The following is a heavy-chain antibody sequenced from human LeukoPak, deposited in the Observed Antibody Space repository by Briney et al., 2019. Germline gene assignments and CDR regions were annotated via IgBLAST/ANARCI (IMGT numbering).Heavy chain of an antibody. CDR2: IDISGGST. D-gene: IGHD3-9*01. V-gene: IGHV1-46*01. J-gene: IGHJ4*02. CDR3: ARTYSGYYDILTGYYPFDY. CDR1: GYTFTSYY. Sequence: GASVKLSCSASGYTFTSYYMHRGRQAPGPGLEWMGVIDISGGSTSYAQKFQGRVTMTRDTSTSTVYMELSSLRSEDTAVYYCARTYSGYYDILTGYYPFDYWGQGTLVTVSS.